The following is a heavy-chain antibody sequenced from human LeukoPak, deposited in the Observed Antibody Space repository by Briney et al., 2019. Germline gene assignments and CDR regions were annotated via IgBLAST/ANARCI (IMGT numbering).Heavy chain of an antibody. CDR1: GYTFTGYY. Sequence: GASEKVSCKASGYTFTGYYMHWVRQATGQGLEWMGWINPNSGGINYAQKFQGRVTMTRDTSISTAYMELSRLRSDDTAVYYCARDFSMATAAIDYWGQGTLVTVSS. V-gene: IGHV1-2*02. D-gene: IGHD5-24*01. CDR3: ARDFSMATAAIDY. J-gene: IGHJ4*02. CDR2: INPNSGGI.